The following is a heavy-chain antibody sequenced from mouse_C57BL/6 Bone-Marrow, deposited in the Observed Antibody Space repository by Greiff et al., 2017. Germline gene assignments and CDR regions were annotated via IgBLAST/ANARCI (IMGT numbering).Heavy chain of an antibody. CDR3: ARVPAYYYGSSYAWFAY. V-gene: IGHV1-31*01. Sequence: VQLKQSGPELVKPGASVKISCKASGYSFTGYYMHWVKQSHGNILDWIGYIYPYNGVSSYHQKFNGKATLTVVKSSSTAYMELRSLTSEDSAVYYCARVPAYYYGSSYAWFAYWGQGTLVTVSA. J-gene: IGHJ3*01. D-gene: IGHD1-1*01. CDR1: GYSFTGYY. CDR2: IYPYNGVS.